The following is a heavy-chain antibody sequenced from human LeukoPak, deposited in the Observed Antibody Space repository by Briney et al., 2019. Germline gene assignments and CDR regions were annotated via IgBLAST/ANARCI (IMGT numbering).Heavy chain of an antibody. Sequence: GASVKVSCKASGGTFSSYAISWVRQAPGQGLEWMGRIIPILGIANYAQKFQGRVTITADKSTSTAYMELSSLRSEDTAVYYCARVPRGVVGATFYYYGMDVWGQGTTVTVSS. CDR3: ARVPRGVVGATFYYYGMDV. CDR1: GGTFSSYA. CDR2: IIPILGIA. J-gene: IGHJ6*02. D-gene: IGHD1-26*01. V-gene: IGHV1-69*04.